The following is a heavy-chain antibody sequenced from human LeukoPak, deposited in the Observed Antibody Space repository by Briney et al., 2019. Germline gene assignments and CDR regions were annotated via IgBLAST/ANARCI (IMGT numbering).Heavy chain of an antibody. D-gene: IGHD3-9*01. Sequence: SETLSLTCTVSGGSIGSYYWSWIRQPPGKGLEWIGYIYYSGSTNYNPSLKSRVAISVDTSKNQFSLKLSSVTAADTAVYYCARHRDILTAMDVWGQGTTVTVSS. CDR3: ARHRDILTAMDV. J-gene: IGHJ6*02. V-gene: IGHV4-59*08. CDR2: IYYSGST. CDR1: GGSIGSYY.